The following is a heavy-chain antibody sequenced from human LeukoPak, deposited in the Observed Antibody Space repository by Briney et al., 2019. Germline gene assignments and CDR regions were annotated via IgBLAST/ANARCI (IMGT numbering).Heavy chain of an antibody. CDR1: GFSFSRYW. J-gene: IGHJ5*02. V-gene: IGHV3-74*03. CDR3: ARGVPPCFDP. CDR2: TNEDGSTT. D-gene: IGHD3-10*01. Sequence: GGSLRLSCAASGFSFSRYWMHWVRHSAGKGLVWVSRTNEDGSTTTYADSVKGRFTISRDNAKNTLHLQMNSLRAEDTAVYYCARGVPPCFDPWGQGTLVTVSS.